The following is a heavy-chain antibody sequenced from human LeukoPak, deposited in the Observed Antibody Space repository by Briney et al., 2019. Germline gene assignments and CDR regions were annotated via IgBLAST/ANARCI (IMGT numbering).Heavy chain of an antibody. V-gene: IGHV3-74*01. D-gene: IGHD6-13*01. CDR3: VRNLAAAAI. Sequence: GGSLRLSCVASGFSFSNYWIHWVRQAPGKGLVWVSRINGDGSNTNYADSVKGRFTISRDNAKNTLYLQMNSLRAEDTAVYYCVRNLAAAAIWGQGTMVIVSS. CDR1: GFSFSNYW. J-gene: IGHJ3*02. CDR2: INGDGSNT.